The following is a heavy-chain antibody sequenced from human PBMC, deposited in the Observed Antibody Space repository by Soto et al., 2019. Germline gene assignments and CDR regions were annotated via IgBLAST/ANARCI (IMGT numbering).Heavy chain of an antibody. CDR2: ISSSGDAT. CDR1: GFTFSTYA. D-gene: IGHD3-3*01. Sequence: PGGSLRLSCAASGFTFSTYAMTWVRQAPGKGLEWVSIISSSGDATYYVDSVKGRFTISRDNSRNTLNLQMNSLRAEDMAVYYCAKNGDFWSWGMDVWGQGTTVTVSS. CDR3: AKNGDFWSWGMDV. J-gene: IGHJ6*02. V-gene: IGHV3-23*01.